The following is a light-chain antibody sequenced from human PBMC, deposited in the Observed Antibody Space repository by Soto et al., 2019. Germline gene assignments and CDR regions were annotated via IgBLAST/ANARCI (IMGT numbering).Light chain of an antibody. CDR1: QTVSSRY. J-gene: IGKJ2*01. Sequence: EIVLTQSPGTLSLSPGERATLSCRASQTVSSRYLAWYQQKPGQAPRLLMCGASNRATGIPDRFSGSGSGTDFTLTISRLEPEDFAVYFCQQYGRSPPFTFGQGTKVEIK. V-gene: IGKV3-20*01. CDR3: QQYGRSPPFT. CDR2: GAS.